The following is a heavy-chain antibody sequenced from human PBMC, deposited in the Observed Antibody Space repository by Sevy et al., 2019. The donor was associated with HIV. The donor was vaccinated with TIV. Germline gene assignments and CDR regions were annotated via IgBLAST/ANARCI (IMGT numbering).Heavy chain of an antibody. Sequence: GGSLRLSCAASGFTFSDYYMTWIRQSPGKGLQWISYIISGSSYTNYADSVKGRFTISRDNAKNSLYLEIHTLRPEDTAVYYCARSRSNYADYYFDYWGQGTVVTVSS. V-gene: IGHV3-11*06. CDR2: IISGSSYT. D-gene: IGHD4-17*01. CDR3: ARSRSNYADYYFDY. J-gene: IGHJ4*02. CDR1: GFTFSDYY.